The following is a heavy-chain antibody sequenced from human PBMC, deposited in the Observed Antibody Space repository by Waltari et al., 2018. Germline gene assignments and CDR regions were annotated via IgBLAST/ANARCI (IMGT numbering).Heavy chain of an antibody. CDR2: ISGSGDRT. CDR3: AKGANPQHPYHFEN. CDR1: GFTFSRTD. J-gene: IGHJ4*02. Sequence: EVQLLESGGGLVQPGGSLRLSCAASGFTFSRTDMRWVRQAPGKGLEWVSGISGSGDRTDDADSVKGRFTISRDNSKNTLSLQMNSLRVEDTAIYYCAKGANPQHPYHFENWGQGTLVTVSS. V-gene: IGHV3-23*01.